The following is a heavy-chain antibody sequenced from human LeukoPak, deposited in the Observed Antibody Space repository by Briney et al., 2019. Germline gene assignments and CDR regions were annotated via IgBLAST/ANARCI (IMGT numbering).Heavy chain of an antibody. J-gene: IGHJ3*02. CDR3: ARVKYRGATTARAFDI. Sequence: ASVKVSCKASGGTFSSYAISWVRQAPGQGLEWMGGIIPIFGTANYAQKFQGRVTITTDESTSTAYMELSSLRSEDTAVYYCARVKYRGATTARAFDIWGQGTMVTVSS. CDR2: IIPIFGTA. D-gene: IGHD1-26*01. V-gene: IGHV1-69*05. CDR1: GGTFSSYA.